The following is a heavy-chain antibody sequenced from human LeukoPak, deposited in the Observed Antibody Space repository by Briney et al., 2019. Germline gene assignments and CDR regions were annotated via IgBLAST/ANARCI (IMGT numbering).Heavy chain of an antibody. V-gene: IGHV5-51*01. J-gene: IGHJ6*02. CDR2: IYPGDSDT. D-gene: IGHD2-2*03. CDR1: GYSFTSYW. CDR3: ARQFGYCSSTSCLRYYYYGMDV. Sequence: GESLKISCKGSGYSFTSYWIGWVRQMPGKGLEWMGIIYPGDSDTRYSPSFQGQVTISADKSISTAYLQWSSLKASDTAMYYCARQFGYCSSTSCLRYYYYGMDVWGQGTTVTASS.